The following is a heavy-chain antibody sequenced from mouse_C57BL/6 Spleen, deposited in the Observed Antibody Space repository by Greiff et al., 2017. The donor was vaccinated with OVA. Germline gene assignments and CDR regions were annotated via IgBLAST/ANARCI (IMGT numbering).Heavy chain of an antibody. V-gene: IGHV5-6*01. J-gene: IGHJ2*01. CDR2: ISSGGSYT. CDR1: GFTFSSYG. Sequence: DVQLVESGGDLVKPGGSLKLSCAASGFTFSSYGMSWVRQTPDKRLEWVATISSGGSYTYYPDSVKGRFTISRDNAKNTLYLQMSSLKSEDTAMYYCARHPSTVVANFDYWGQGTTLTVSS. D-gene: IGHD1-1*01. CDR3: ARHPSTVVANFDY.